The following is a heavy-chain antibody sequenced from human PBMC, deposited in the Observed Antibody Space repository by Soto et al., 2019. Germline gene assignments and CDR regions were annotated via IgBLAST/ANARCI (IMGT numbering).Heavy chain of an antibody. CDR2: IYWDDDK. J-gene: IGHJ4*02. V-gene: IGHV2-5*08. D-gene: IGHD3-10*01. Sequence: TLSLTCTVSGGSISSYYWSWIRQPPEKALEWLALIYWDDDKRYRPSLKSRLSITKDTSKNQVVLTMTNMDPVDTATYYCARVQFGGKYYFNYWGQGTLVTVSS. CDR3: ARVQFGGKYYFNY. CDR1: GGSISSYYW.